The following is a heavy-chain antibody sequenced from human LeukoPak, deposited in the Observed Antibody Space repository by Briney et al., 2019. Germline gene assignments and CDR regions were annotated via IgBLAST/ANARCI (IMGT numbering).Heavy chain of an antibody. J-gene: IGHJ5*02. CDR1: GFTFSDYW. V-gene: IGHV3-7*03. CDR2: IKQDGSVK. CDR3: ARVGEYCSGVSCSSGWFDP. D-gene: IGHD2-15*01. Sequence: GGSLRLSCAVSGFTFSDYWMSWVRLAPGKGLEWVANIKQDGSVKYYVDSVKGRFTISRDNAKNSLYLQMNSLRVEDTAIYYCARVGEYCSGVSCSSGWFDPWGQGTLVTVSS.